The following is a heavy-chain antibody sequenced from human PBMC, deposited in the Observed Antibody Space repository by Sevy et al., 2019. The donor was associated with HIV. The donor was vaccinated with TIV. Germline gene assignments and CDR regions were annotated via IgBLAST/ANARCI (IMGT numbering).Heavy chain of an antibody. Sequence: GGSLRLSCAASGFTFSSYAMHWVRQAPDKGLEWVAVISYDGSNKYYADSVKGRFTISRDNSKNTLYLQMNSLRAEDTAVYYCARAKRERDAFDIWGQGTMVTVSS. J-gene: IGHJ3*02. V-gene: IGHV3-30-3*01. CDR3: ARAKRERDAFDI. CDR2: ISYDGSNK. CDR1: GFTFSSYA.